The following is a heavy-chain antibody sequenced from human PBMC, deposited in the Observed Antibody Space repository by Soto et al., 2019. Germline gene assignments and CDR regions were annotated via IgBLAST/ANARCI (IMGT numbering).Heavy chain of an antibody. CDR2: IIPILGIA. CDR1: GGTFSSYT. V-gene: IGHV1-69*04. Sequence: ASVKVSFKASGGTFSSYTISWVRQAPGQGLEWMGRIIPILGIANYAQKFQGRVTITADKSTSTAYMELSSLRSEDTAVYYCARDWYSSSWYRGVAFDIWGQGTMVTVSS. CDR3: ARDWYSSSWYRGVAFDI. D-gene: IGHD6-13*01. J-gene: IGHJ3*02.